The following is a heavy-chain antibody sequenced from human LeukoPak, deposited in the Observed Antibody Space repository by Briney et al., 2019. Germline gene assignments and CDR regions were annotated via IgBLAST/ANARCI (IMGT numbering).Heavy chain of an antibody. Sequence: GGSLRLSCAASGFTFSSYAMSWVRQAPGKGLEWVSAISGSGGSTYYADSVKGRFTISRDNSKNTLYLQMNSLRAEDTAVYYCAKRMFGESSKPVDYWGQGTLVTVSS. D-gene: IGHD3-10*02. V-gene: IGHV3-23*01. CDR1: GFTFSSYA. J-gene: IGHJ4*02. CDR3: AKRMFGESSKPVDY. CDR2: ISGSGGST.